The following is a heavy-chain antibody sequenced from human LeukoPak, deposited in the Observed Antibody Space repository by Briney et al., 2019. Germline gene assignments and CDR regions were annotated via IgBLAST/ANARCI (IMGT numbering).Heavy chain of an antibody. J-gene: IGHJ6*03. CDR3: ARDSIVVIGAHMDV. D-gene: IGHD2-21*01. Sequence: ASVKVSCKASGGTFSSYAISWVRQAPGQGLEWMGWINPNSGGTNYAQKFQGRVTMTRDTSISTAYMELSRLRSDDTAVYYCARDSIVVIGAHMDVWGKGTTVTVSS. CDR1: GGTFSSYA. V-gene: IGHV1-2*02. CDR2: INPNSGGT.